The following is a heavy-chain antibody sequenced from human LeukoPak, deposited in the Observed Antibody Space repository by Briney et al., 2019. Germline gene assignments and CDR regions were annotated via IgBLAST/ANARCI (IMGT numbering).Heavy chain of an antibody. D-gene: IGHD2-2*01. CDR3: ARASVVVPAAAESYYYYYMDV. Sequence: SVKVSCKASGGTFSSHAISWVRQAPGQGLEWMGGIIPIFGTANYAQKFQGRVTITTDESTSTAYMELSSLRSEDTAVYYCARASVVVPAAAESYYYYYMDVWGKGTTVTVSS. CDR1: GGTFSSHA. V-gene: IGHV1-69*05. J-gene: IGHJ6*03. CDR2: IIPIFGTA.